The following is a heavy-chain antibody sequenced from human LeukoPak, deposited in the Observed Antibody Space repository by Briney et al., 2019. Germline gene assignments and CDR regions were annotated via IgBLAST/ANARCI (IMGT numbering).Heavy chain of an antibody. CDR3: ARGFHYDFWSGSYYFDY. D-gene: IGHD3-3*01. CDR2: ITNKPKSYNT. J-gene: IGHJ4*02. V-gene: IGHV3-72*01. CDR1: GFTFSDHY. Sequence: GGSLRLSCAASGFTFSDHYMDWVRQAPGKGLEWVGRITNKPKSYNTEYAASVKGRFTISRDDSKNSLYLQMNSLKTEDTAVYYCARGFHYDFWSGSYYFDYWGQGTLVTVSP.